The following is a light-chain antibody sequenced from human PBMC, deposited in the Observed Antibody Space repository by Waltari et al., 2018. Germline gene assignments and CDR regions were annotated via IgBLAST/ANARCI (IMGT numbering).Light chain of an antibody. CDR2: DVN. CDR1: SRNIGSQSY. CDR3: SSFTTSSTWV. Sequence: QSALTQPASVSGSPGQSITISCTGSSRNIGSQSYVSWYQQHAGKAPKLRVSDVNQGPQGSSSRFSGSKCGNTASLTISGLQAEDEADYYCSSFTTSSTWVFGGGTQLTVL. V-gene: IGLV2-14*03. J-gene: IGLJ3*02.